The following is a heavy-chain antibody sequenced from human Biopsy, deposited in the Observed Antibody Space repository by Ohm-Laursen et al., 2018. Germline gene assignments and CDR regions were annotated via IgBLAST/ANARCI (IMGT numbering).Heavy chain of an antibody. D-gene: IGHD6-25*01. J-gene: IGHJ4*02. CDR3: AREAAIIDPRTRAFDY. CDR1: GGSISSYY. CDR2: IYYSGTT. V-gene: IGHV4-59*01. Sequence: SETLSLTRIVSGGSISSYYWNWIRQPPGKGLEWIGYIYYSGTTDYSPSLKSRVTISIDKSKNQFFLKLRSVTAADTAVYYCAREAAIIDPRTRAFDYWGQGTLVTVSS.